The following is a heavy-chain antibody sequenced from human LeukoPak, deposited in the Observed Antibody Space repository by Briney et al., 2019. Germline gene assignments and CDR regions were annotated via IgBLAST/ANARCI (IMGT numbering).Heavy chain of an antibody. CDR2: ISGDGGST. J-gene: IGHJ4*02. V-gene: IGHV3-43*02. Sequence: GGSLRLSRAASGFTFDDYAMHWVRQAPGKGLEWVSLISGDGGSTYYADSVKGRFTISRDNSKNSLYLQMNSLRTEDTALYYCAKCSSSGWYEGEDYWGQGTLVTVSS. D-gene: IGHD6-19*01. CDR3: AKCSSSGWYEGEDY. CDR1: GFTFDDYA.